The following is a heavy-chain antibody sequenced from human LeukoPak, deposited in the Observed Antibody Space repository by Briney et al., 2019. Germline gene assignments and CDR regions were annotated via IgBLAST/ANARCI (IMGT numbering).Heavy chain of an antibody. J-gene: IGHJ4*02. CDR2: INHSGST. V-gene: IGHV4-34*01. Sequence: SETLSLTCAVYGGSFSGYYWSWIRQPPGKGLEWIGEINHSGSTNYNPSLKSRVSISVDSSKNQFSLKVSSVTAADTAVYYCARGKWEVRFDCWGQGTLVTVSS. D-gene: IGHD1-26*01. CDR3: ARGKWEVRFDC. CDR1: GGSFSGYY.